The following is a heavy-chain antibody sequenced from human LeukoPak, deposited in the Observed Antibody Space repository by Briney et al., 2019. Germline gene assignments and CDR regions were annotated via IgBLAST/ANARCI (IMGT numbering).Heavy chain of an antibody. D-gene: IGHD3-16*01. V-gene: IGHV1-69*13. CDR3: ARDYASDYYYGMDV. Sequence: ASVKVSCKASGGTFSSYAISWVRQAPGQGLEWMGGIIPIFGTANYAQKFQGGVTITADESTSTAYMELSSLRSEDTAVYYCARDYASDYYYGMDVWGQGTTVTVSS. J-gene: IGHJ6*02. CDR1: GGTFSSYA. CDR2: IIPIFGTA.